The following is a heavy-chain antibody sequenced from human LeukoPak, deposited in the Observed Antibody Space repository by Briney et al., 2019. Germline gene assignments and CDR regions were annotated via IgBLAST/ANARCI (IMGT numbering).Heavy chain of an antibody. D-gene: IGHD6-19*01. CDR2: IYYSGST. CDR1: GGSISSYY. Sequence: SETLSLTCTVSGGSISSYYWSWIRQPPGRGLEWIGYIYYSGSTNYNPSLKSRVTISVDTSKNQFSLKLSSVTAADTAVYYCARVISSGWYLNWFDPWGQGTLVTVSS. V-gene: IGHV4-59*01. J-gene: IGHJ5*02. CDR3: ARVISSGWYLNWFDP.